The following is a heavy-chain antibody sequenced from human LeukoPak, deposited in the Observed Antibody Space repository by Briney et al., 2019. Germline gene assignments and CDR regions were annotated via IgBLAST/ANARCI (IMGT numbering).Heavy chain of an antibody. CDR1: GFTFSTYS. V-gene: IGHV3-21*01. CDR2: ITSSSSYI. J-gene: IGHJ5*02. D-gene: IGHD6-6*01. CDR3: ARSATSSSSRLNWFDA. Sequence: PGGSMRLSCTASGFTFSTYSMNWVRQAPGKGLEWVSSITSSSSYIFYVDSVKGRFTISRDNAKNSLHLQMDSLRAEDSAVYYCARSATSSSSRLNWFDAWGQGTLVTVSS.